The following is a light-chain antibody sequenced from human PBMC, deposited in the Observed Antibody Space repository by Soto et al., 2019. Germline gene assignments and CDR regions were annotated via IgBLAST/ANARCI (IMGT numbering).Light chain of an antibody. J-gene: IGLJ1*01. CDR2: EVS. CDR3: AAHGAIGV. CDR1: RTDISGHNH. Sequence: QSVLTQPASVSGSPGQSITISCTGSRTDISGHNHVSWYQQHPDKARKLIIYEVSDRPSGVSDRFSGSKSGNTASLTISGLQAEDEADYYCAAHGAIGVFGAGTKVTVL. V-gene: IGLV2-14*01.